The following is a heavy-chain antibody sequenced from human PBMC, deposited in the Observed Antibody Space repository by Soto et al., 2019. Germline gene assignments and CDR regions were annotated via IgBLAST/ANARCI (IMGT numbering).Heavy chain of an antibody. J-gene: IGHJ4*02. CDR2: IYYSGST. Sequence: SETLCVTWTVAGGSSSGYYWSWIRQPPGKGLEWIGYIYYSGSTNYNPSLKSRVTISVDTSKNQFSLKLSSVTAADTAVYYCASTAIAAAGLDYWGQGTLVTVSS. D-gene: IGHD6-13*01. CDR3: ASTAIAAAGLDY. V-gene: IGHV4-59*01. CDR1: GGSSSGYY.